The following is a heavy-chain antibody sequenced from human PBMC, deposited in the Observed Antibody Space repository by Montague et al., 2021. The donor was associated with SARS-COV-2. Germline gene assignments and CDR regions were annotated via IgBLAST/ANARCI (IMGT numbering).Heavy chain of an antibody. CDR1: GESFSGFH. CDR2: IDHRGSS. CDR3: ARGHLGTTMVVVVMVGAQFYFDY. J-gene: IGHJ4*02. Sequence: SETLSLICAVYGESFSGFHWTWIRQPAGKGLEWIGEIDHRGSSNYNPSLKSRVTISVDTSKNQFSLRLNSVTAADTGVYYCARGHLGTTMVVVVMVGAQFYFDYWAREAWSPSPQ. D-gene: IGHD3-22*01. V-gene: IGHV4-34*01.